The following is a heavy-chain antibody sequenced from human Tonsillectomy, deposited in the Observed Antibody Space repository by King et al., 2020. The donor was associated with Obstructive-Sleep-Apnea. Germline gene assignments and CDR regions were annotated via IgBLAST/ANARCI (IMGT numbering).Heavy chain of an antibody. CDR2: INPNSGGT. D-gene: IGHD4-17*01. J-gene: IGHJ4*02. Sequence: QLVQSGAEVKKPGASVKVSCRASGYTFTAYYVHWVRQAPGQGLEWMGWINPNSGGTNYAQNFQGRVTMTRDTSISTAYMDLSRLKSDDTAVYYCATVAVTTATYYFDYWGQGTLVTVSS. V-gene: IGHV1-2*02. CDR1: GYTFTAYY. CDR3: ATVAVTTATYYFDY.